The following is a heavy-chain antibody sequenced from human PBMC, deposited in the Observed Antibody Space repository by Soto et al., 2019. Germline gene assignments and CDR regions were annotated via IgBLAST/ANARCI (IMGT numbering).Heavy chain of an antibody. D-gene: IGHD6-19*01. J-gene: IGHJ4*02. CDR2: INSDGSSI. V-gene: IGHV3-74*03. CDR3: ARQWLAHDY. Sequence: GGSLRLSCAASGFPFRSYWMHWVRQAPGKGLMWVSRINSDGSSITYADSVKGRFTISRDNAKNTLFLQMNSLRVEDTAVYYCARQWLAHDYWGQGNLVTVSS. CDR1: GFPFRSYW.